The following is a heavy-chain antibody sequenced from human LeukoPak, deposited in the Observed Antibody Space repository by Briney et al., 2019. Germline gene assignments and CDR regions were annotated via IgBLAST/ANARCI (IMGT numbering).Heavy chain of an antibody. CDR3: ASEVSDGY. CDR2: IYHSGKT. CDR1: SVSITSSY. J-gene: IGHJ4*02. V-gene: IGHV4-59*01. D-gene: IGHD2/OR15-2a*01. Sequence: ASETLTLTCSVSSVSITSSYWTWIRQPPGKGLEWIGYIYHSGKTKYNPSLKGRVTMSIDTSKNQFFLNVTSATAADTAVYYCASEVSDGYWGQGTLVIVS.